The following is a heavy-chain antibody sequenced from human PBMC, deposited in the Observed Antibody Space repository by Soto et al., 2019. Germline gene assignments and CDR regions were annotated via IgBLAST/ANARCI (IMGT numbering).Heavy chain of an antibody. Sequence: TLSVTCLSSNAAISLQFRIWTPPRPGKGLEWIGCVYHSGSTNSSPSLKRRVSISVDTSKNQFSLRLTSVTAADTAVYYCARTYSSSYSRYPVYYGMDVWGQGTTVT. CDR2: VYHSGST. J-gene: IGHJ6*02. V-gene: IGHV4-59*11. CDR3: ARTYSSSYSRYPVYYGMDV. CDR1: NAAISLQF. D-gene: IGHD3-22*01.